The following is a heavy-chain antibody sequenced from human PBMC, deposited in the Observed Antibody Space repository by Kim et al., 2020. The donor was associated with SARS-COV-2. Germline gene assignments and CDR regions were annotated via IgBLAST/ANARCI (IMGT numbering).Heavy chain of an antibody. D-gene: IGHD2-8*01. CDR2: IVVGSGDT. V-gene: IGHV1-58*01. J-gene: IGHJ6*02. CDR1: GFTFGTSA. CDR3: AAGLAEDLVSKNYYYYGMDV. Sequence: SVKVSCKASGFTFGTSAVQWVRQARGQRLEWIGWIVVGSGDTNKLQNFQERVTITRDMSTSTAYMELRSLRSDDTAVYYCAAGLAEDLVSKNYYYYGMDVWGQGTRVTVS.